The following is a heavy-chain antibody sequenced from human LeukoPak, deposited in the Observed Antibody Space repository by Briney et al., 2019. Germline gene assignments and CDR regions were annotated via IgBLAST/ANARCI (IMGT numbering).Heavy chain of an antibody. CDR1: GFTFSSYG. J-gene: IGHJ4*02. Sequence: GGSLGLSCAASGFTFSSYGMHWVRQAPGKGLEWVAVISYDGSNKYYADSVKGRFTISRDNSKNTLYLQMNSLRAEDTAVYYCARRGIATRTSLFDYWGQGTLVTVSS. CDR3: ARRGIATRTSLFDY. D-gene: IGHD6-6*01. CDR2: ISYDGSNK. V-gene: IGHV3-30*03.